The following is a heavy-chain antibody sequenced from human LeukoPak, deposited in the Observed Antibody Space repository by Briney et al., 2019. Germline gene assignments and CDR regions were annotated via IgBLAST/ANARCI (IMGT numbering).Heavy chain of an antibody. CDR2: ISSDGSST. CDR1: GNYW. D-gene: IGHD1-26*01. CDR3: AKDLGGSYRALDY. V-gene: IGHV3-74*01. J-gene: IGHJ4*02. Sequence: GGSLRLSCAASGNYWMHWVRQAPGKGLVWVSRISSDGSSTNYADSVKGRFTISRDNAKNTLYLQMNSLRAEDTAVYYCAKDLGGSYRALDYWGQGTLVTVSS.